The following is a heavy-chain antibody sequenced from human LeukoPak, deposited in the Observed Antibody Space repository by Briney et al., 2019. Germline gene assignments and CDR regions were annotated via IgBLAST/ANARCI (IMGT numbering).Heavy chain of an antibody. CDR3: ARGRWAAMDTANCPFDY. V-gene: IGHV4-59*12. CDR2: IYYSGST. CDR1: GGSISSYY. Sequence: SETLSLTCTVSGGSISSYYWSWIRQPPGKGLEWIGYIYYSGSTNYNPSLKSRVTISVDTSKNQFSLKLSSVTAADTAVYYCARGRWAAMDTANCPFDYWGQGTLVTVSS. J-gene: IGHJ4*02. D-gene: IGHD5-18*01.